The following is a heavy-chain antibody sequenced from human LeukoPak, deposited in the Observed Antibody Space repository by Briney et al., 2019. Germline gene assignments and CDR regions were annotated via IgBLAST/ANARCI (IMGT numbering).Heavy chain of an antibody. J-gene: IGHJ4*02. V-gene: IGHV3-23*01. CDR2: ISGSGGST. D-gene: IGHD3-22*01. Sequence: QPGRSLRLSCAASGFTFSSYGMSWVRQAPGKGLEWVSAISGSGGSTYYTDSVKGRFTISRDNSKNTLCLQMNSLRAEDTAVYYCAKTSYYDRSYSLDYWGQGTLVTVSS. CDR3: AKTSYYDRSYSLDY. CDR1: GFTFSSYG.